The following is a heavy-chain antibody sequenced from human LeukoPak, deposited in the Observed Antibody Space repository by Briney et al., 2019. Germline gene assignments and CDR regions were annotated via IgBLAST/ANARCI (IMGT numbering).Heavy chain of an antibody. CDR2: ISSSSSTI. CDR3: ARVGIVVVPADAFDI. Sequence: GRSLRLSCAASGFTFSSYSMNWVRQAPGKGLEWVSYISSSSSTIYYADSVKGRFTISRDNAKNSLYLQMNSLRAEDTAVYYCARVGIVVVPADAFDIWGQGTMVTVSS. CDR1: GFTFSSYS. V-gene: IGHV3-48*01. D-gene: IGHD2-2*01. J-gene: IGHJ3*02.